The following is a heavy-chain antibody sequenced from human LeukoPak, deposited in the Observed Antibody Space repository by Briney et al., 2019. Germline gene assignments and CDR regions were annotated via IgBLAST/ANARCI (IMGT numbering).Heavy chain of an antibody. CDR3: ARDLSRDNWFDP. J-gene: IGHJ5*02. CDR1: EYTFTDYY. V-gene: IGHV1-2*02. CDR2: INPNSGGT. Sequence: ASVKVSCTPSEYTFTDYYMHWVRQAPGQGLEWMGWINPNSGGTNYAQKFQGRVTMTRDTSISTAYMELGRLTSDDTAVYYCARDLSRDNWFDPWGQGTLVTVSS.